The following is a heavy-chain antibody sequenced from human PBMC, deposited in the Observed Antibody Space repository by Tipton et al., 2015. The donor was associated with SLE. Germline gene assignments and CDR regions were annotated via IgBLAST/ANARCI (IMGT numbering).Heavy chain of an antibody. CDR2: IYYSGST. CDR1: GGSISSYY. D-gene: IGHD2-8*01. Sequence: TLSLTRTVSGGSISSYYWSWIRQPPGKGLEWIGYIYYSGSTNYNPSLKSRVTISVDTSKNQFSLKLSSVTAADTAVYYCAGCLYFDCMDVWGKGTTVTVSS. J-gene: IGHJ6*03. CDR3: AGCLYFDCMDV. V-gene: IGHV4-59*01.